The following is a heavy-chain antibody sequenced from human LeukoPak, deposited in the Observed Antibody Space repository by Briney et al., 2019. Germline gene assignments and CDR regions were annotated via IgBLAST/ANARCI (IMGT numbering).Heavy chain of an antibody. CDR2: IIPDSGGA. J-gene: IGHJ4*02. D-gene: IGHD2-2*01. Sequence: ASVKVSCKTSRYTFTNYYVHWVRQAPGQGLEWMGYIIPDSGGADYDQRFQGRVTMTRDKSISTVYMELSSLRSDDTAVYYCSTEDKYCGSANCGKYWGQGTLVTVSS. CDR3: STEDKYCGSANCGKY. CDR1: RYTFTNYY. V-gene: IGHV1-2*02.